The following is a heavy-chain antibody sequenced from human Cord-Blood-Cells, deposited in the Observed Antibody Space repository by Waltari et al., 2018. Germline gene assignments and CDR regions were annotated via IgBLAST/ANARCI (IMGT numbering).Heavy chain of an antibody. J-gene: IGHJ5*02. V-gene: IGHV4-39*07. CDR3: ARHVGSGGVKRTYNWFDP. CDR1: GGSISSSSYY. CDR2: IYYSGST. Sequence: QLQLQESGPGLVKPSETLSLTCTVSGGSISSSSYYWGWFRQPPGRGLEWIGSIYYSGSTYYNPSLKSRVTISVDTSKNQFSLKLSSVTAADTAVYYCARHVGSGGVKRTYNWFDPWGQGTLVTVSS. D-gene: IGHD3-16*01.